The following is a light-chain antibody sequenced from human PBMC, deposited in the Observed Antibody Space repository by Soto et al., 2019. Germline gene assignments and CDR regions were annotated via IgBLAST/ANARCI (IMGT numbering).Light chain of an antibody. CDR3: SSYAGTNNLLYV. J-gene: IGLJ1*01. Sequence: QSVLTQPASVSGSPGQSITISCTGTSSDIGGYNFVSWYQHHPGKAPKLLIYEVSQRPSGVPDRFSGSKSANTASLTVSGLQPEDEADYYCSSYAGTNNLLYVFGTGTKVTLL. CDR1: SSDIGGYNF. V-gene: IGLV2-8*01. CDR2: EVS.